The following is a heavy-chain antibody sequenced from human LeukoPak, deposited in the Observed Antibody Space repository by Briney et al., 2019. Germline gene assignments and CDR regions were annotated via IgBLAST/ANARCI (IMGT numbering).Heavy chain of an antibody. J-gene: IGHJ6*02. D-gene: IGHD6-19*01. CDR1: GGTFSSYA. CDR2: IIPIFGTA. Sequence: SVKVSCKASGGTFSSYAISWVRQAPGQGLEWMGGIIPIFGTANYAQKFQGRVTITADESTSTAYMELSSLRSEDTAVYYCARTPPPYSSGWYSSYYYGMDVWGQGTTVTVSS. V-gene: IGHV1-69*13. CDR3: ARTPPPYSSGWYSSYYYGMDV.